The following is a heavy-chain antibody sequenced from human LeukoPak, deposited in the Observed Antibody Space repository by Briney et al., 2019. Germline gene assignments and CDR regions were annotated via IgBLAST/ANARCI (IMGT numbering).Heavy chain of an antibody. CDR3: ARVTIVRGVIITPGYYYGMDV. V-gene: IGHV3-21*01. CDR2: IISSSSYI. Sequence: GGSLRLSCSASGFTFSSYSMNWVRQAPGKGLEWVSSIISSSSYIYYADSVKGRFTISRDNAKNSLYLQMNSLRAEDTAVYYCARVTIVRGVIITPGYYYGMDVWGQGTTVTVPS. J-gene: IGHJ6*02. D-gene: IGHD3-10*01. CDR1: GFTFSSYS.